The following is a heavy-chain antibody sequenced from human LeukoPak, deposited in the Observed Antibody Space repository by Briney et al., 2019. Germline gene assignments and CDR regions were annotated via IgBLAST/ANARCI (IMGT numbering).Heavy chain of an antibody. CDR3: ARSTCSSGGTCYSALVY. CDR1: GFTFSSYA. Sequence: PGGSLRLSCAASGFTFSSYAMTWVRQAPGKGLEWVSVLSGSGGSTYYAVSVKGRFTISRDNSKNTLYLQMNSLRAEDTAVYYCARSTCSSGGTCYSALVYWGQGTLVTVSS. J-gene: IGHJ4*02. CDR2: LSGSGGST. V-gene: IGHV3-23*01. D-gene: IGHD2-15*01.